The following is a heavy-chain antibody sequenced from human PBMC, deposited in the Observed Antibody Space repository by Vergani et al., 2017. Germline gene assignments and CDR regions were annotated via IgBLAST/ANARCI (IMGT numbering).Heavy chain of an antibody. D-gene: IGHD5-18*01. CDR3: ASTLDTAILDY. J-gene: IGHJ4*02. V-gene: IGHV5-10-1*03. CDR2: IDPSDSYT. Sequence: EVQLVQSGAEVKKPGESLRISCKGSGHSSTSYWISWVRQMTGKGLEWMGRIDPSDSYTNYSPSFQGHVTISADKSISTAYLQWSSLKASDTAMYYCASTLDTAILDYWGQGTLVTVSS. CDR1: GHSSTSYW.